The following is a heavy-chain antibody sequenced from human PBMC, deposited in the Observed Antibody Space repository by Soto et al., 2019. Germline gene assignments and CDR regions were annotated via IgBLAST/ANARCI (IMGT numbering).Heavy chain of an antibody. CDR3: ARDKIWFGDLPYYYGMDV. D-gene: IGHD3-10*01. CDR1: GGSISSDNYY. CDR2: IYYSGTT. V-gene: IGHV4-30-4*01. J-gene: IGHJ6*02. Sequence: QVQLQESGPGLVKPSQILSLTCTVSGGSISSDNYYWSWIRQPPGKGLEWIGYIYYSGTTYYNPSLKSRVTISVDTSKSQFSLKLSSVTAADTAVYFCARDKIWFGDLPYYYGMDVWGQGTTVTVSS.